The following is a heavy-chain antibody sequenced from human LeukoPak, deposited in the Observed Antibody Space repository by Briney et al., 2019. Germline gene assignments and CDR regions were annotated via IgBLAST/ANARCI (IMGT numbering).Heavy chain of an antibody. CDR1: GGSFSGYY. Sequence: SETLSLTCAVYGGSFSGYYWSWIRQPPGKGLEWIGEINHSGSTNYNPSLKSRVTISVDTSKNQFSLKLSPVTAADTAVYYCARVGYCSSTSCYTGNWFDPWGQGTLVTVSS. V-gene: IGHV4-34*01. J-gene: IGHJ5*02. D-gene: IGHD2-2*02. CDR2: INHSGST. CDR3: ARVGYCSSTSCYTGNWFDP.